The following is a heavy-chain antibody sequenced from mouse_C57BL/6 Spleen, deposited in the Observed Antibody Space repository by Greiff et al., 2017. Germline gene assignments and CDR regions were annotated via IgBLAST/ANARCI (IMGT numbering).Heavy chain of an antibody. J-gene: IGHJ3*01. Sequence: EVQLQQSGPELVKPGASVKIPCKASGYTFTDYNMDWVKQSHGKSLEWIGDINPNNGGTIYNQKFKGKATLTVDKSSSTAYMELRSLTSEDTAVYYCARGANYYGSSYGAWFAYWGQGTLVTVSA. CDR2: INPNNGGT. V-gene: IGHV1-18*01. CDR1: GYTFTDYN. CDR3: ARGANYYGSSYGAWFAY. D-gene: IGHD1-1*01.